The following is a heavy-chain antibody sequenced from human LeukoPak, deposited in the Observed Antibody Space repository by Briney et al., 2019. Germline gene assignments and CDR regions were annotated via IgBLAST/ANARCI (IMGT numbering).Heavy chain of an antibody. CDR3: ARGKGNYYALEI. V-gene: IGHV1-2*02. Sequence: ASVKVSCKASGYTFTGYYMHWVRQAPGQGLEWMGWMNPNSGGTKYAEKFQGRISMTMDTSIMTAYLEVTKLTSEDTAIYYCARGKGNYYALEIWGQGTLVTVSS. CDR2: MNPNSGGT. J-gene: IGHJ4*02. CDR1: GYTFTGYY. D-gene: IGHD3-10*01.